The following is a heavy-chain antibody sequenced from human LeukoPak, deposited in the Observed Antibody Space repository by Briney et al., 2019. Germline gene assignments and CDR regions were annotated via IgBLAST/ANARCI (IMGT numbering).Heavy chain of an antibody. Sequence: SVKVSCKASGGTFSSYAISWVRQAPGQGLEWMGGIIPIFGTANYAQKFQGRVTITADESTSTAYMELSSLRSEDTAVYYCARVGAYCGGDCGYWYFDLWGRGTLVTASS. CDR3: ARVGAYCGGDCGYWYFDL. D-gene: IGHD2-21*01. J-gene: IGHJ2*01. CDR2: IIPIFGTA. V-gene: IGHV1-69*01. CDR1: GGTFSSYA.